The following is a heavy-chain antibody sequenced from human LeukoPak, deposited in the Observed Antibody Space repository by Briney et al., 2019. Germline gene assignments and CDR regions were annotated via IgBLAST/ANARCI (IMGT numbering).Heavy chain of an antibody. J-gene: IGHJ4*02. V-gene: IGHV3-30*02. CDR1: GFTFSSYG. CDR3: AKDHRRYCSSTSCYNYFDY. CDR2: IRYDGSNK. D-gene: IGHD2-2*02. Sequence: PGGSLRLSCAAAGFTFSSYGMHWVRQAPGNGLEWLAFIRYDGSNKYYADSVKGRFTISRDNSKNTLYLQMNSLRAEDTAVYYCAKDHRRYCSSTSCYNYFDYWGQGTLVTVSS.